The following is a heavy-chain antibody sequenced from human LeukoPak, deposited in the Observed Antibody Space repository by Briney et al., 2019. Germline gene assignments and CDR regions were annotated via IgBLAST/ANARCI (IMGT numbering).Heavy chain of an antibody. J-gene: IGHJ6*03. V-gene: IGHV3-23*01. CDR1: GFTFSSYA. D-gene: IGHD6-6*01. CDR3: AKGGAARPYYYYYMDV. CDR2: ISGSGGST. Sequence: PGGSLRLSCAASGFTFSSYAMSWVRQAPGKGLEWVSAISGSGGSTYYADSVKGRFTISRDNSKSTLYLQMNSLRAEDTAVYYCAKGGAARPYYYYYMDVWGKGTTVTVSS.